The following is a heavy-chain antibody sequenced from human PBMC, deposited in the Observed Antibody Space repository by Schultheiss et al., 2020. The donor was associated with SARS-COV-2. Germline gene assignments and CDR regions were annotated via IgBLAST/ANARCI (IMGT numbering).Heavy chain of an antibody. CDR1: GGSISSSSYY. CDR2: IYYSGST. D-gene: IGHD6-6*01. Sequence: SETLSLTCTVSGGSISSSSYYWGWIRQPPGKGLEWIGYIYYSGSTYYNPSLSSRLTISVDTSKNQFSLKLSSVTAADTAVYYCARDGSSSSAIAYWGQGTLVTVSS. J-gene: IGHJ4*02. V-gene: IGHV4-39*07. CDR3: ARDGSSSSAIAY.